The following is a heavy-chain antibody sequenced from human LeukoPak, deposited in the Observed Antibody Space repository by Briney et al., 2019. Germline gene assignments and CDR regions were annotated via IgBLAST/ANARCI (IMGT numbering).Heavy chain of an antibody. V-gene: IGHV1-69*05. J-gene: IGHJ4*02. Sequence: SVKVSCKASGGTFSSYAISWVRQAPGQGLEWMGGIIPIFGTANYAQKFQGRVTITTDESASTAYMELSSLRSEDTAVYYCARAHRYYHDSSGYEGGYWGQGTLVTVSS. D-gene: IGHD3-22*01. CDR3: ARAHRYYHDSSGYEGGY. CDR1: GGTFSSYA. CDR2: IIPIFGTA.